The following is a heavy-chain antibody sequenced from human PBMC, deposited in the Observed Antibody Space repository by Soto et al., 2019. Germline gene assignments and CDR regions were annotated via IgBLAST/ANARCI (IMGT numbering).Heavy chain of an antibody. CDR3: ARVNYDFWSGLPHYYMDV. V-gene: IGHV1-69*02. Sequence: GASVKVSCKASGGTFSSYTISWVRQAPGQGLEWMGRIIPILGIANYAQKFQGRVTITADKSTSTAYMELSSLRSEDTAVYYCARVNYDFWSGLPHYYMDVWGKGTTVTVSS. CDR1: GGTFSSYT. D-gene: IGHD3-3*01. CDR2: IIPILGIA. J-gene: IGHJ6*03.